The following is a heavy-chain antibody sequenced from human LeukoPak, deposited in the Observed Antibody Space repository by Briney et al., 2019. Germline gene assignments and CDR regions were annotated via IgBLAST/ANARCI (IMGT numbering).Heavy chain of an antibody. Sequence: ASVKVSCKTSGYTFTSYDINWVRQATGQGLERMGWTNPNSGNTGYAQKFQGRVTMTRNTSISTAYMQLSSLRSDDTAVYYCARGYVGATEYCFDPWGQGTLVTVSS. D-gene: IGHD1-26*01. J-gene: IGHJ5*02. V-gene: IGHV1-8*01. CDR2: TNPNSGNT. CDR3: ARGYVGATEYCFDP. CDR1: GYTFTSYD.